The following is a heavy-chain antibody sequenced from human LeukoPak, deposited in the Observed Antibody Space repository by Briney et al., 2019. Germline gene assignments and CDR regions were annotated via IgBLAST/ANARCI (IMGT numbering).Heavy chain of an antibody. Sequence: KTSETLSLTCAVYGGSFSGYYWSWIRQPPGKGLEWIGEINHSGSTNYNPSLKSRVTISVDTSKNQFSLKLSSVTAADTAVYYCASPDLGYCSSTSCYGMGVWGQGTTVTVSS. CDR3: ASPDLGYCSSTSCYGMGV. CDR2: INHSGST. D-gene: IGHD2-2*01. J-gene: IGHJ6*02. CDR1: GGSFSGYY. V-gene: IGHV4-34*01.